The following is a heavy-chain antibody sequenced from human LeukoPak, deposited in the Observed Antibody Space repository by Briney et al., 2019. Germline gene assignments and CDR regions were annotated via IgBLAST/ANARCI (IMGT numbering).Heavy chain of an antibody. CDR2: FSYSGST. D-gene: IGHD5-12*01. CDR1: GASVSSYY. V-gene: IGHV4-59*02. CDR3: ARGPLDSGYTYFDY. J-gene: IGHJ4*02. Sequence: SETQSLTCTVSGASVSSYYWSWIRQPPGKGPEWIGYFSYSGSTNYNPSLKSRVTISVDTSKNQFSLNLSSVTAADTAVYYCARGPLDSGYTYFDYWGQGTLVSVAS.